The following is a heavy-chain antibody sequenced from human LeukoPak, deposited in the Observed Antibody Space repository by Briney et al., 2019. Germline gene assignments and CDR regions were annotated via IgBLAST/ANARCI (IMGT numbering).Heavy chain of an antibody. D-gene: IGHD3-22*01. CDR3: ARKYYYDSSGPLFDY. CDR1: GGTFSSYA. V-gene: IGHV1-69*05. Sequence: SVIVSCTASGGTFSSYAISWVRQAPGQGLEWMGGIIPIFGTANYAQKFQGRVTITTEESTSTSYMELSSLRSEETAVYYCARKYYYDSSGPLFDYWGQGTLVTVSS. J-gene: IGHJ4*02. CDR2: IIPIFGTA.